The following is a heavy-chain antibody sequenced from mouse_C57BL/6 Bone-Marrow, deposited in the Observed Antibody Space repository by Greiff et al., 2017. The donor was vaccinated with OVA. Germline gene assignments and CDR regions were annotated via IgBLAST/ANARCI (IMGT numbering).Heavy chain of an antibody. D-gene: IGHD4-1*02. CDR1: GFTFTDYY. J-gene: IGHJ1*03. V-gene: IGHV7-3*01. CDR2: IRNKANGYTT. CDR3: ARPTGTGWYFDV. Sequence: EVKLVESGGGLVQPGGSLSLSCAASGFTFTDYYMSWVRQPPGKALEWLGFIRNKANGYTTEYSASVKGRFTISIDNSQSILYLQMNALRAEDSATYYCARPTGTGWYFDVWGTGTTVTVSS.